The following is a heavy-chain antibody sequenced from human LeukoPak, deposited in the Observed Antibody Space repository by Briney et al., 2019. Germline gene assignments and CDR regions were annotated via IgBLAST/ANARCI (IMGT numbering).Heavy chain of an antibody. CDR1: GFTFDDYA. V-gene: IGHV3-43*02. CDR3: AKDISNYDFWSGFYT. D-gene: IGHD3-3*01. J-gene: IGHJ5*02. CDR2: ISGDGGST. Sequence: GGSLRLSCAASGFTFDDYAMHWVRQAPGKGLEWVSLISGDGGSTYYADSVKGRFTISRDNSKNSLYLQMNSLRTEDTALYYCAKDISNYDFWSGFYTWGQGTLVTVSS.